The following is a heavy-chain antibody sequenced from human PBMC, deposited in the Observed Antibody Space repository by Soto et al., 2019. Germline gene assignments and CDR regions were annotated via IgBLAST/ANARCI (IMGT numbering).Heavy chain of an antibody. CDR1: GFPFDDYA. CDR2: ISWNSGSI. CDR3: AKDILLYSSRTYGMDV. Sequence: GGPLRLSCEALGFPFDDYAMPWVRQAQGRGLEWVSGISWNSGSIGYADSVKGRFTISRDNAKNSLYLQMNSLRAEDTALYYCAKDILLYSSRTYGMDVWGQGTTVTVSS. V-gene: IGHV3-9*01. J-gene: IGHJ6*02. D-gene: IGHD6-13*01.